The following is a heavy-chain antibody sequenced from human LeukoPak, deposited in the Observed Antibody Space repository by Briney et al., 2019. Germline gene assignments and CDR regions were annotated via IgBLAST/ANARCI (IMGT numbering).Heavy chain of an antibody. Sequence: SETLSLTCTVSGGSISGYYWNWIRQPAGRGLEWIGHLYNSGNTNYNPSLKSRVTMSLDTSKNQFSLTLTSVTAADTARYYCARIPYSGNFYGVFDMWGQGRLVIVSS. CDR2: LYNSGNT. CDR1: GGSISGYY. CDR3: ARIPYSGNFYGVFDM. V-gene: IGHV4-4*07. D-gene: IGHD1-26*01. J-gene: IGHJ3*02.